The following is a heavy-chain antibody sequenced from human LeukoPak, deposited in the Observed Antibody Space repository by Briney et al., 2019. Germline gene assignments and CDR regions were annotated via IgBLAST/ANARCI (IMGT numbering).Heavy chain of an antibody. D-gene: IGHD3-10*01. CDR3: AGARVRWVIDWFDP. CDR1: GGXFSGYY. CDR2: INHSGST. J-gene: IGHJ5*02. Sequence: PSETLSLTCAVYGGXFSGYYWSWIRQPPGKGLEWIREINHSGSTNYNPSLKSRVTISVDTSKNQFSLKLSSVTAADTAVYYCAGARVRWVIDWFDPWGRGTLVTVSS. V-gene: IGHV4-34*01.